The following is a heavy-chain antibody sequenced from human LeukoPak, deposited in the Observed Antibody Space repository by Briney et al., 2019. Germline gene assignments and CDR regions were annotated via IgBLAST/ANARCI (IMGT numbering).Heavy chain of an antibody. CDR1: GYTFTGYY. CDR3: ARDRDTYYDFWSGYPHHWFDP. V-gene: IGHV1-2*02. CDR2: INPNSGGT. D-gene: IGHD3-3*01. Sequence: ASVKVSCKASGYTFTGYYMHWVRQAPGQGLERMGWINPNSGGTNYAQKFQGRVTMTRDTSISTAYMELSRLRSDDTAVYYCARDRDTYYDFWSGYPHHWFDPWGQGTLVTVSS. J-gene: IGHJ5*02.